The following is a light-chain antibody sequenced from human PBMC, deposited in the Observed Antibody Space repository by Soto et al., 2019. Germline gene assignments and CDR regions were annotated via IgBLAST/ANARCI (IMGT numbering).Light chain of an antibody. J-gene: IGKJ5*01. CDR1: QDIANY. V-gene: IGKV1-16*01. CDR2: SAS. Sequence: DIQVTQSPSSLSASVGDRVTITCRASQDIANYLAWFRQKPGKAPQSLIYSASNLQSGVPSRLRASGSGTDFTLTISDLQPEDFATYYCLQYSIYPSTLGQGTRLEIK. CDR3: LQYSIYPST.